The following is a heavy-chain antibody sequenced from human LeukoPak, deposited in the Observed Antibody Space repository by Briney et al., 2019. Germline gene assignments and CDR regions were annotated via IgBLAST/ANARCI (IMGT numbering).Heavy chain of an antibody. CDR1: GGSISSISYY. CDR2: IYYSGST. J-gene: IGHJ4*02. Sequence: SETLSLTCTVSGGSISSISYYWGWIRQPAGKGLEWIGSIYYSGSTYYNPSLKSRVTISVDTSKNQFSLKLSSVTAADTAVYYCARRDGYNHLGYWGQGTLVTVSS. CDR3: ARRDGYNHLGY. D-gene: IGHD5-24*01. V-gene: IGHV4-39*07.